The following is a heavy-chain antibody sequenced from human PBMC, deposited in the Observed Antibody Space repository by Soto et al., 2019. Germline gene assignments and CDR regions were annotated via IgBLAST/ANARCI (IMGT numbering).Heavy chain of an antibody. Sequence: WKNPYITCTVSGDSISSSSYYWGWIRQPPGKGLEWIGSIYYSGSTYYNPSLKSRVTISVDTSKNQFSLKLSSVTAADTAVYFFVGRGRPGSYGIASWAQ. D-gene: IGHD3-10*01. CDR1: GDSISSSSYY. J-gene: IGHJ5*01. CDR3: VGRGRPGSYGIAS. CDR2: IYYSGST. V-gene: IGHV4-39*05.